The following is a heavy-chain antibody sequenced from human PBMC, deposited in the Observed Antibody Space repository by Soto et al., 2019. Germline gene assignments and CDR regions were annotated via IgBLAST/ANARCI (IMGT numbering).Heavy chain of an antibody. J-gene: IGHJ4*02. D-gene: IGHD3-9*01. CDR1: GYSFTSYW. CDR3: AGGGGYYDILTPSFPFDY. V-gene: IGHV5-51*01. Sequence: EVQLVQSGAEVKKPGESLKISCKGSGYSFTSYWIGWVRQMPGNGLEWMGIIYPGDSDTRYSPSFQGQVTISADKSISPAYLQWSSLKASDTAMYYWAGGGGYYDILTPSFPFDYWGQGTLVTVSS. CDR2: IYPGDSDT.